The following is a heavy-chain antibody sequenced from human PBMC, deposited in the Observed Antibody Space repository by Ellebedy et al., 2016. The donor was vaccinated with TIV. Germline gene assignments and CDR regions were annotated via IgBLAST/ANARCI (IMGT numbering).Heavy chain of an antibody. CDR1: GFTFSNYA. J-gene: IGHJ3*02. Sequence: GGSLRLSCAASGFTFSNYAMNWVRQAPGKGLEWVSHISSSSSTIYYADSVKGRFTISRDNAKNSLYLQMNSLRAEDTAVYYCARDRGYSYGLWAFDIWGQGTTVTVSS. V-gene: IGHV3-48*01. CDR3: ARDRGYSYGLWAFDI. D-gene: IGHD5-18*01. CDR2: ISSSSSTI.